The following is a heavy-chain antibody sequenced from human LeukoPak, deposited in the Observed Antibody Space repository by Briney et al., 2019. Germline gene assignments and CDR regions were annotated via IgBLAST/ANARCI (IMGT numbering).Heavy chain of an antibody. V-gene: IGHV3-53*01. CDR1: AVMVSRNY. CDR3: ACRISVASYAFDI. J-gene: IGHJ3*02. Sequence: GGSLRLSCAASAVMVSRNYMSWVRQAPGKGLEWGSVMYTGGSTYYADSVTGRFTISRDNSKNTLNLQMNSLRAEDTALYYCACRISVASYAFDIWGQGTMVTVSS. CDR2: MYTGGST. D-gene: IGHD6-19*01.